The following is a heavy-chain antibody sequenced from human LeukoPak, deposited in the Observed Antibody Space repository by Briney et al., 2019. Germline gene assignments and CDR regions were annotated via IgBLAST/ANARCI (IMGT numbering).Heavy chain of an antibody. CDR2: IYYSGST. CDR3: ASDIVATIGY. CDR1: GYSISSGYY. Sequence: SETLSLTCTVSGYSISSGYYWGWIRQPPGKGLEWIGSIYYSGSTYYNPSLKSRVTISVDTSKNQFSLKLSSVTAADTAVYYCASDIVATIGYWGQGTLVTVSS. D-gene: IGHD5-12*01. J-gene: IGHJ4*02. V-gene: IGHV4-38-2*02.